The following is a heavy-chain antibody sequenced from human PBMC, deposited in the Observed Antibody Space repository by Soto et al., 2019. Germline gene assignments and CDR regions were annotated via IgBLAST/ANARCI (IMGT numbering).Heavy chain of an antibody. CDR2: IYTSGST. Sequence: SETLSLTCTVSGGSISSFYWSWIRQSAGKGLEWIGRIYTSGSTNYNPSLKSRVTMSVDTSKNQFSLKLSSVTAADTAVYYCARGLVGATYRYYFDYWGQGTLVTVSS. V-gene: IGHV4-4*07. CDR3: ARGLVGATYRYYFDY. D-gene: IGHD1-26*01. CDR1: GGSISSFY. J-gene: IGHJ4*02.